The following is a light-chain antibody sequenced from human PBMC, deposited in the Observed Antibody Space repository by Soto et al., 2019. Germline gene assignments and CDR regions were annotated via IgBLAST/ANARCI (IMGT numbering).Light chain of an antibody. Sequence: DIQMTQSPSFVSASVGDRVTITCRASQGISSWLSWYQQKPGTAPTLLVYKASTLQDGVPSRFSGSGSGTRFTLRISRVEAEDVGFYYCMQAQQIPRTFGQGTKVEIK. CDR3: MQAQQIPRT. CDR2: KAS. J-gene: IGKJ1*01. CDR1: QGISSW. V-gene: IGKV1-12*01.